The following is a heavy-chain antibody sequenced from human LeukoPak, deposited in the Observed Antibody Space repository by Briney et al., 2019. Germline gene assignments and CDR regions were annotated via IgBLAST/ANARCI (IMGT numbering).Heavy chain of an antibody. D-gene: IGHD5-18*01. V-gene: IGHV1-58*01. CDR2: IVVGSGNT. CDR1: GFTFTSSA. Sequence: GASVKVSCKASGFTFTSSAVQWVRQARGQRLEWIGWIVVGSGNTNYAQKFQERVTITRDMSTSTAYMELSSLRSEDTAVYYCARDLGVRRGYSYGLDYWGQGTLVTVSS. CDR3: ARDLGVRRGYSYGLDY. J-gene: IGHJ4*02.